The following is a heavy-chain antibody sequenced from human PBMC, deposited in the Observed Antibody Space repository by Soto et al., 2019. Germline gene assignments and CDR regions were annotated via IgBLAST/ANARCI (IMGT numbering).Heavy chain of an antibody. Sequence: SQTLSLTCVISVDSVSNDDATWNLIRQSPSGGFEWLGRTYYRSKLYNEYAVSVKGRITLDPDTSNNQFSMHLKSVTPEDTAVYFCTRSESGGWYYWDWGKGLRVTVSS. CDR2: TYYRSKLYN. V-gene: IGHV6-1*01. D-gene: IGHD6-19*01. CDR3: TRSESGGWYYWD. CDR1: VDSVSNDDAT. J-gene: IGHJ4*02.